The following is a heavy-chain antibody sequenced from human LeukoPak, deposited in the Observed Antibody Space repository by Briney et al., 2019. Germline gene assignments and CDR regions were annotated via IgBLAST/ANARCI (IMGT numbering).Heavy chain of an antibody. J-gene: IGHJ4*02. CDR3: ARGRGDGYCTNGVCYTPLDY. D-gene: IGHD2-8*01. CDR2: IYHSGST. V-gene: IGHV4-34*01. Sequence: SETLSLTCAVYVESFSVYYWSWIPHPPGKGLEWIGEIYHSGSTNYNPSLKSRVTISVDTSKNQFSLKLSSVTAADTAVYYCARGRGDGYCTNGVCYTPLDYWGQGTLVTVSS. CDR1: VESFSVYY.